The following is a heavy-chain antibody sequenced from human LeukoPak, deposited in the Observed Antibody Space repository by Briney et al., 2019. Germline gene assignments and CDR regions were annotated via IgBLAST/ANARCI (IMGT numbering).Heavy chain of an antibody. CDR3: ARTWIQLFTPDFDL. D-gene: IGHD5-18*01. CDR2: IIPIFGTA. J-gene: IGHJ4*02. Sequence: SVNVSCKASGGTFSIYAISWVRQAPGQGLEWMGGIIPIFGTANYAQKFQGRVTITADESTSTAYMELSSLRSEDTAVYYCARTWIQLFTPDFDLWGQGTLVTVSS. CDR1: GGTFSIYA. V-gene: IGHV1-69*13.